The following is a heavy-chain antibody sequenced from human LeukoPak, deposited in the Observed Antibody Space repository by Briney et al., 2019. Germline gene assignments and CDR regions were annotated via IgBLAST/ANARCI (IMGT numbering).Heavy chain of an antibody. D-gene: IGHD2-2*01. V-gene: IGHV4-38-2*02. CDR1: GYSISSGYY. CDR3: AGDADTINWFFF. J-gene: IGHJ5*01. CDR2: IYHSGST. Sequence: MTSETLSLTCTVSGYSISSGYYWGWIRQPPGKGLEWIGSIYHSGSTYYNPSLKSRVTISVDTSKNQFSLKLSSVTAADTAVYYCAGDADTINWFFFWGQGTLVTVSS.